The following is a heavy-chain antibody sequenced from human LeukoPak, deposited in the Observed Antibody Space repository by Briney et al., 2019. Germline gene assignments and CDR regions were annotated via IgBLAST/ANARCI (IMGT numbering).Heavy chain of an antibody. D-gene: IGHD5-18*01. CDR3: ATAVDTAMVTAYYYYMDV. Sequence: ASVKVSCKASGYTFTSYYMHWVRQAPGQGLEWMGGIIPIFGTANYAQKFQGRVTITTDESTSTAYMELSSLRSEDTAVYYCATAVDTAMVTAYYYYMDVWGKGTTVTVSS. CDR1: GYTFTSYY. V-gene: IGHV1-69*05. J-gene: IGHJ6*03. CDR2: IIPIFGTA.